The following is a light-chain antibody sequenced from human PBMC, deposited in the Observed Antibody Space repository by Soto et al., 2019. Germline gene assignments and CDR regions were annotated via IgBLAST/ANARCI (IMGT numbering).Light chain of an antibody. Sequence: EVVLTQSPGTLSLSPGDRVTLSCKASQSIATPYLAWYQQTFGQTPRLLISSTSKRAPDIPDRFSGAGSGTDFTLTIRRLESEDSGVYNCQQYTSLPITFGQGTRLVI. V-gene: IGKV3-20*01. CDR1: QSIATPY. J-gene: IGKJ5*01. CDR2: STS. CDR3: QQYTSLPIT.